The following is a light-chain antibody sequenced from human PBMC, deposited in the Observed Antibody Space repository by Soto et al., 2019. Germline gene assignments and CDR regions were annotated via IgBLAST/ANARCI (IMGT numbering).Light chain of an antibody. V-gene: IGLV2-14*02. CDR2: EVS. CDR1: SSDVGSYNR. J-gene: IGLJ1*01. CDR3: ISYTDRQSYL. Sequence: QSVLTQPASVSGSPGQSITISCTGGSSDVGSYNRVSWYRQHPGKAPQLMIYEVSNRPSGVSNRFSGSKSGNTASLTISGLQAEDEADYFCISYTDRQSYLFGTGTKVTVL.